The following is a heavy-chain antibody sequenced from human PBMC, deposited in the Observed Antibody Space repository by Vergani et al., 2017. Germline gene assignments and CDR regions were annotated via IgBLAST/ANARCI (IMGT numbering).Heavy chain of an antibody. CDR3: ARGLAVAGIYYFDY. CDR1: GGSFSSYY. CDR2: INHSGST. Sequence: QVQLQQWGAGLLKPSETLSLTCAVYGGSFSSYYWRWIRQPPGKGLEWIGEINHSGSTNYNPSLKSRVTISVDTSKNQFSLKLSSVTAADTAVYYCARGLAVAGIYYFDYWGQGTLVTVSS. V-gene: IGHV4-34*01. D-gene: IGHD6-19*01. J-gene: IGHJ4*02.